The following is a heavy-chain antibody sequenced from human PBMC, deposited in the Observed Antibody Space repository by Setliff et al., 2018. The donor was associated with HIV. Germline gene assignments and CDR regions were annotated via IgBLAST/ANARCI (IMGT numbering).Heavy chain of an antibody. CDR3: ATDRSGAYNWFHP. V-gene: IGHV3-33*01. Sequence: PGGSLRLSCAASGFTFSNYGMHWVRQAPGKGLEWVSVIWSDGGNKFYADSVKGRFTISRDNSKNTLHLQMNSLRVENTAVYYCATDRSGAYNWFHPWGQGTLVTVSS. CDR2: IWSDGGNK. CDR1: GFTFSNYG. J-gene: IGHJ5*02. D-gene: IGHD6-25*01.